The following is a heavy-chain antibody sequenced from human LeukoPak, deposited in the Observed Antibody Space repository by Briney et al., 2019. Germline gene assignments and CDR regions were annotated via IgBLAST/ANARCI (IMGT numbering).Heavy chain of an antibody. D-gene: IGHD6-13*01. J-gene: IGHJ6*02. CDR2: INHSGST. Sequence: PSETLSLTCAVYGGSFSGYYWSWIRQPPGKGLEWIGEINHSGSTNYNPSLKSRVTISVDTSKNQFSLKLSSVTAADTAVYYCARGGIFTDSSRYHYYYYGMDVWGQGTTVTVSS. CDR1: GGSFSGYY. V-gene: IGHV4-34*01. CDR3: ARGGIFTDSSRYHYYYYGMDV.